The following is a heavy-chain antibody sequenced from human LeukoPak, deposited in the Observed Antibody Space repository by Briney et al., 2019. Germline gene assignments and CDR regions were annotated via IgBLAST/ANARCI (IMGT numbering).Heavy chain of an antibody. V-gene: IGHV3-11*01. CDR1: GFSFSDYY. CDR3: ARDRDCGTTTCSVDY. D-gene: IGHD2-2*01. CDR2: ITNSGSTI. Sequence: PGGSLRLSCAASGFSFSDYYMSWVRQAPGKGLEWISYITNSGSTIYYAESVKGRFTISRDDAKNSLYLKMNNLRAEDTAVYYCARDRDCGTTTCSVDYWGQGTLVTVSS. J-gene: IGHJ4*02.